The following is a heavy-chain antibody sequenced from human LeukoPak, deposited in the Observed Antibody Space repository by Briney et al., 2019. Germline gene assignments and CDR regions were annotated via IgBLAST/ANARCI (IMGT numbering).Heavy chain of an antibody. V-gene: IGHV3-11*01. J-gene: IGHJ6*03. Sequence: PGGSLRLSCAASGFTFSDYYMSWIRQAPGKGLEWVSYISSSGSTIYYADSVKGRFTISRDNAKNLLYLQMNSLRAEDTAVYYCARDKAVAGIVYYYMDVWGKGTTVTVSS. CDR3: ARDKAVAGIVYYYMDV. D-gene: IGHD6-19*01. CDR2: ISSSGSTI. CDR1: GFTFSDYY.